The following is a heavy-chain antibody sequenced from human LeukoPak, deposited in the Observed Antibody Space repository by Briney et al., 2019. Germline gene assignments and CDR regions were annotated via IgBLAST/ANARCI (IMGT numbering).Heavy chain of an antibody. Sequence: GGSLRLSCAASGFTFSIYAMSWVRQAPGKGLEWVAVISYDGSNKYYADSVKGRFTISRDNSKNTLYLQMNSLRAEDTAVYYCARDIGQQLLDYWGQGTLVTVSS. CDR2: ISYDGSNK. J-gene: IGHJ4*02. V-gene: IGHV3-30*04. D-gene: IGHD4-23*01. CDR1: GFTFSIYA. CDR3: ARDIGQQLLDY.